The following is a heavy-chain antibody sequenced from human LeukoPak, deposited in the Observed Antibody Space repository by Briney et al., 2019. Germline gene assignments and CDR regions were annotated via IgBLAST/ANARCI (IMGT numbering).Heavy chain of an antibody. V-gene: IGHV3-48*04. Sequence: GGSLRLSCAASGFTFSSYSMNWVRQAPGKGLEWVSYISSSGSTIYYADSVKGRFTISRDSAKNSLYLQMNSLRAEDTAVYYCARDSSGWDYWGQGTLVTVSS. CDR2: ISSSGSTI. D-gene: IGHD6-19*01. J-gene: IGHJ4*02. CDR3: ARDSSGWDY. CDR1: GFTFSSYS.